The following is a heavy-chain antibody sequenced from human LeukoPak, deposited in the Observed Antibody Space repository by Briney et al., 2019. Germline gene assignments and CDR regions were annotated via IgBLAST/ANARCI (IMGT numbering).Heavy chain of an antibody. CDR2: ISSNGSST. J-gene: IGHJ4*02. Sequence: GGPLRLSRAPSGLNFSSYSIHWLRQPPGRGLEYVSAISSNGSSTYYANSVKSRFTISSDNSKNTLYLHMGSLRAEDMAVYYCARGPRPAATAYYFDYWGQGTLVTVSS. D-gene: IGHD2-2*01. CDR3: ARGPRPAATAYYFDY. V-gene: IGHV3-64*01. CDR1: GLNFSSYS.